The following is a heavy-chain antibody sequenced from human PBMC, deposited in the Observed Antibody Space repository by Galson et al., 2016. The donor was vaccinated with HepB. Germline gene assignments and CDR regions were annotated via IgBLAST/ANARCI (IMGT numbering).Heavy chain of an antibody. CDR1: GFSLSSSGVG. CDR3: ARVYYDTSGAFDI. D-gene: IGHD3-22*01. V-gene: IGHV2-5*02. Sequence: PSLVTPPQTLTLTCSFSGFSLSSSGVGVGWIRQPPGKALEWLALIYWDYDKRYSPSLMSRLTITKDTSRNQVVLTMTHLEPVETATYYCARVYYDTSGAFDIWGQGTMDTVSA. CDR2: IYWDYDK. J-gene: IGHJ3*02.